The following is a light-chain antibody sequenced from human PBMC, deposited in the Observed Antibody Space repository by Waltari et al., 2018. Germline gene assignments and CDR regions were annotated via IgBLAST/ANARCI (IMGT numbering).Light chain of an antibody. CDR3: MQGKNLRA. CDR2: EVS. V-gene: IGKV2-29*03. CDR1: QSLLDSNGQSY. Sequence: EIVVTQTPLSLSVAPGQPASLSCKSSQSLLDSNGQSYLFWYLQKPGQSPQLLMYEVSSRFSGVSDRFSGSGSGTDFTLKISRVEAEDVGVYYCMQGKNLRAFGQGTKVEI. J-gene: IGKJ1*01.